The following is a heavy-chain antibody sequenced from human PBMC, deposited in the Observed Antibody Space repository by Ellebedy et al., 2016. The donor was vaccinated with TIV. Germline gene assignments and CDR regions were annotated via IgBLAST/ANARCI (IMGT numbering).Heavy chain of an antibody. V-gene: IGHV2-26*01. J-gene: IGHJ4*02. CDR2: IFSHDEK. CDR3: ARIFRPVYGDYVDS. CDR1: GFSLSNARMG. D-gene: IGHD4-17*01. Sequence: SGPTLVKPTETLTLTCTVSGFSLSNARMGVSWIRQPPGKALEWLAHIFSHDEKSYSTSLKSRLTISKDTSKSQVVLTMTNMDPVDTATYYCARIFRPVYGDYVDSWGQGTLVTVSS.